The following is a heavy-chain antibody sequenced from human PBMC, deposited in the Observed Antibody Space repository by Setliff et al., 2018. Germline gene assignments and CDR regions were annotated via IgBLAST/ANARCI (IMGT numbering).Heavy chain of an antibody. Sequence: SETLSLTCAVYGGSFSGYYWSWIRQPPGKGLEWIGEINHSGSTNYNPSLKSRVTISVDTSKNQFSLKLSSVTAADTAVYYCARGVAAAGSDVFDMWGQGTMVTVSS. V-gene: IGHV4-34*01. CDR2: INHSGST. D-gene: IGHD6-13*01. CDR1: GGSFSGYY. J-gene: IGHJ3*02. CDR3: ARGVAAAGSDVFDM.